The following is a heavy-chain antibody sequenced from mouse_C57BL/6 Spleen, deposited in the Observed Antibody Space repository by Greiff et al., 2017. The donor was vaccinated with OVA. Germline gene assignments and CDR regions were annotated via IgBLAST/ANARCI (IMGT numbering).Heavy chain of an antibody. CDR1: GYTFTSYW. D-gene: IGHD2-12*01. CDR2: INPSNGGT. J-gene: IGHJ3*01. Sequence: QVHVKQPGTELVKPGASVKLSCKASGYTFTSYWMHWVKQRPGQGLEWIGNINPSNGGTNYNEKFKSKATRTVDKSSSTAYMQLSSLTSEDSAVYYCARGFTTQAWFAYWGQGTLVTGSA. V-gene: IGHV1-53*01. CDR3: ARGFTTQAWFAY.